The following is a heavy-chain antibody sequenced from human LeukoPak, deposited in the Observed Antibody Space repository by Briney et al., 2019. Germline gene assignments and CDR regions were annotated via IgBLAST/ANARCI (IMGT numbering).Heavy chain of an antibody. V-gene: IGHV3-23*01. D-gene: IGHD3-16*01. CDR1: GFTFTNYA. CDR2: ISGSGDLT. J-gene: IGHJ4*02. CDR3: AKLRGTWMITFGGAIDY. Sequence: GGSLRLSCAASGFTFTNYAMGWVRQAPGKGLEWVSTISGSGDLTYYADSVKGRFTISRDNSKNTLYLQMNSLRAEGTATYYCAKLRGTWMITFGGAIDYWGQGTLVTVSS.